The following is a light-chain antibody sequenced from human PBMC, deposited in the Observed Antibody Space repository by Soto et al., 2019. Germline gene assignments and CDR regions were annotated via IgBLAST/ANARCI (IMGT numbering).Light chain of an antibody. CDR1: SSNIGAGYD. J-gene: IGLJ3*02. Sequence: QSVLTQPPSVSGAPGQRVTISCTGSSSNIGAGYDVHWYKQLPGTAPKLVIYANVDRPSGVPDRFSGSNPGTSASLAITGLQSEDEADYYCQSYDSSLSTGVFGGGTKVTVL. V-gene: IGLV1-40*01. CDR3: QSYDSSLSTGV. CDR2: ANV.